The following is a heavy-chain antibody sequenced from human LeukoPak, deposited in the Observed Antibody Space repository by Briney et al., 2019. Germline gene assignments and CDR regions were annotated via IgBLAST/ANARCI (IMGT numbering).Heavy chain of an antibody. CDR1: GFTFTSSA. D-gene: IGHD4-17*01. CDR2: IVVGSGNT. Sequence: EASVKVSCKASGFTFTSSAVQWVRQARGQRLEWIGWIVVGSGNTNYAQKFQERVTITRDMSTSTAYMELSSLRSEDTVVYYCAAETMTTVTTEDYWGQGTLVTVSS. CDR3: AAETMTTVTTEDY. V-gene: IGHV1-58*01. J-gene: IGHJ4*02.